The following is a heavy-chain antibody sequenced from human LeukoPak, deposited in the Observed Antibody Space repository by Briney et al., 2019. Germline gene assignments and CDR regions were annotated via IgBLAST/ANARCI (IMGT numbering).Heavy chain of an antibody. J-gene: IGHJ4*02. V-gene: IGHV3-9*01. CDR2: ISWNSGSI. CDR1: GFTFDDYA. CDR3: AKDYYGSGSYYQGHFDY. Sequence: PGGSLRLSCAASGFTFDDYATHWVRQAPGKGLEWVSGISWNSGSIGYADSVKGRFTISRDNAKNSLYLQMNSLRAEDTALYYCAKDYYGSGSYYQGHFDYWGQGTLVTVSS. D-gene: IGHD3-10*01.